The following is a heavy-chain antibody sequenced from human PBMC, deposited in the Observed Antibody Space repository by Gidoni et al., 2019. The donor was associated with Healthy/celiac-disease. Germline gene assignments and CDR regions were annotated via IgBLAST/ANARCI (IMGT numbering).Heavy chain of an antibody. J-gene: IGHJ3*02. V-gene: IGHV3-53*01. CDR2: IYSGGST. D-gene: IGHD3-22*01. CDR1: GFTVSSNY. Sequence: EVQLVESGGGLIQPGGSLRLSCAASGFTVSSNYMSWVRQAPGKGLEWVSVIYSGGSTYYADSVKGRFTISRDNSKNTLYLQMNSLRAEDTAVYYCAREDYDSRFAFDIWGQGTMVTVSS. CDR3: AREDYDSRFAFDI.